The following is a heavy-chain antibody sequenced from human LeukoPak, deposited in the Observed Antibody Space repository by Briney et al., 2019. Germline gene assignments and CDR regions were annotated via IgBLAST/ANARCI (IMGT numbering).Heavy chain of an antibody. CDR3: ARWANYRGMEPHYLVL. D-gene: IGHD5-24*01. V-gene: IGHV4-59*02. J-gene: IGHJ4*02. CDR1: GGSVTNYY. CDR2: LYTTGDT. Sequence: SETLSLTCTVSGGSVTNYYWSWIRQPPGKGLEWIGYLYTTGDTRYNPSLKSRVTISVDTSKTHLSLTLTSVTAADTAVYFCARWANYRGMEPHYLVLWGQGTLVTVSA.